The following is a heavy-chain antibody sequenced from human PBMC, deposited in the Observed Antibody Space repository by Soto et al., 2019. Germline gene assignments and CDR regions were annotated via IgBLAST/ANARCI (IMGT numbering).Heavy chain of an antibody. J-gene: IGHJ4*02. CDR2: IYYSGST. D-gene: IGHD3-22*01. Sequence: PSETLSLTCTVSGGSISSGGYYWSWIRHHPGKGLEWIGYIYYSGSTYYNPSLKSRVTISVDTSKNQFSLKLSSVTAADTAVYYCARDFPYDSSGTPGYWGQGTLVTVSS. V-gene: IGHV4-31*03. CDR1: GGSISSGGYY. CDR3: ARDFPYDSSGTPGY.